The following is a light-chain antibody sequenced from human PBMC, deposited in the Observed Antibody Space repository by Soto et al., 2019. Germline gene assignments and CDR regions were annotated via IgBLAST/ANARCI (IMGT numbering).Light chain of an antibody. V-gene: IGKV3-20*01. CDR1: QSVTTQ. CDR3: QQYGGSTRT. J-gene: IGKJ1*01. CDR2: GAS. Sequence: IVLTQSPGTLSLSPGERATLSCRASQSVTTQLAWYQQKPGQAPRLIIHGASSRATGVPDRITGSGSGTDFTFSISRLETEDFAVYYCQQYGGSTRTFGKGTKVDIK.